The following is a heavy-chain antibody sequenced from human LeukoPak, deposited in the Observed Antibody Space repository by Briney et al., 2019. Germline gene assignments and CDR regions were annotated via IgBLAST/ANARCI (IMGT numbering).Heavy chain of an antibody. CDR2: ISAYNGNT. CDR3: ARDLSHCSSTSCPSDYYYYYKDV. V-gene: IGHV1-18*01. Sequence: GASVKVSCKASGYTFTSCGISWVRQAPGQGLEWMEWISAYNGNTNYAQKLQGRVTMTTDTSTSTAYMELRSLRSDDTAVYYCARDLSHCSSTSCPSDYYYYYKDVWGKGTTVTVSS. J-gene: IGHJ6*03. CDR1: GYTFTSCG. D-gene: IGHD2-2*01.